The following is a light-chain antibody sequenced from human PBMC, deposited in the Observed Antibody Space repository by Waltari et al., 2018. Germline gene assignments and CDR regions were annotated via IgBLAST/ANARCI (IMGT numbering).Light chain of an antibody. CDR1: QGIRFD. J-gene: IGKJ4*01. CDR3: LQDYDYPLT. CDR2: GAS. Sequence: AIQMTQSPSSLSAAVGASVTITCRASQGIRFDLGWYQQSPGKAPKLPIYGASKLQSGVPSRFSDHGSGTDFALTITGLQPEDFATYYCLQDYDYPLTFGGGTKVEI. V-gene: IGKV1-6*01.